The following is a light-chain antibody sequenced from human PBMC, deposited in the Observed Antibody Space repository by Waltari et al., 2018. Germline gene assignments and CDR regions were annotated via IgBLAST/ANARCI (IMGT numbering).Light chain of an antibody. V-gene: IGKV1-39*01. CDR3: QQSYSTPPLT. CDR1: QSISSY. CDR2: AAS. J-gene: IGKJ4*01. Sequence: DIQMTQSPSSLSAPVGDRVTITCRASQSISSYLNWYQQKPGKAPKLLIYAASSLQSGVPSMFSGSGSGTDFTLTINSLQPEDFATYYCQQSYSTPPLTFGGGTKVEI.